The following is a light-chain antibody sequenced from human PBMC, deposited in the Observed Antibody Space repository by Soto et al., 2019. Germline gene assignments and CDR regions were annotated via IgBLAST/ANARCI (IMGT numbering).Light chain of an antibody. CDR1: SSDVGGYKY. Sequence: QSVLTQPASVSGSPGQSITISCTGTSSDVGGYKYVSWYQQHPGKAPKLIIYEVSNRPSGVSDRFSGSKSGNTASLTISGLLADDEAEYYCASYTRTLVLFGTGTKVTVL. V-gene: IGLV2-14*01. CDR3: ASYTRTLVL. J-gene: IGLJ1*01. CDR2: EVS.